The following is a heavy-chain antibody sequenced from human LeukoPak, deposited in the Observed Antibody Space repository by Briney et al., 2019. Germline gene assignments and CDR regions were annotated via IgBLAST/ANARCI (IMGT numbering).Heavy chain of an antibody. CDR3: ARESGDYGHWYFDL. CDR2: IYTSGST. Sequence: PSETLSLTCTVSGGSISSYYWSWILQPAGKGLEWIGRIYTSGSTNYNPSLKSRVTMSVDTSKNQFSLKLSSVTAADTAVYYCARESGDYGHWYFDLWGRGTLVTVSS. D-gene: IGHD4-17*01. CDR1: GGSISSYY. V-gene: IGHV4-4*07. J-gene: IGHJ2*01.